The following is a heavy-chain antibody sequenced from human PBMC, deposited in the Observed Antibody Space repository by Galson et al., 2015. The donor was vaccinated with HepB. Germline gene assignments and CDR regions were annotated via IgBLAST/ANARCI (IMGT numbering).Heavy chain of an antibody. CDR1: GGSISSSNW. CDR2: IYHSGST. Sequence: SETLSLTCAVSGGSISSSNWWSWVRQPPGKGLEWIGEIYHSGSTNYNPSLKSRVTISVDKSKNQFSLKLSSVTAADTAVYYCARRAPAAILYNWFDPWGQGTLVTVSS. D-gene: IGHD2-2*01. V-gene: IGHV4-4*02. CDR3: ARRAPAAILYNWFDP. J-gene: IGHJ5*02.